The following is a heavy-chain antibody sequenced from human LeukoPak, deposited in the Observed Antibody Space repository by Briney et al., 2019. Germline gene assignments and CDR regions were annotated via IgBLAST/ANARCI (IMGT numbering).Heavy chain of an antibody. CDR1: GFTFSRSA. J-gene: IGHJ4*02. CDR3: AKDGLYYDGSEHVYYFDS. D-gene: IGHD3-22*01. CDR2: IIYSGGAT. V-gene: IGHV3-23*01. Sequence: GGSLRLPCAASGFTFSRSAMTWVRQGPGTGLEFVASIIYSGGATYYADSVKGRFTISRDNSKNTLYLQMNSLRAEDTALYYCAKDGLYYDGSEHVYYFDSWGQGTLVTVSS.